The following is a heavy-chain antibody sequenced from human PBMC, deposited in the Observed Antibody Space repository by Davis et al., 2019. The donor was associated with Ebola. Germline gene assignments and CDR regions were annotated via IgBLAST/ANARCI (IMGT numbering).Heavy chain of an antibody. D-gene: IGHD1-1*01. V-gene: IGHV1-18*04. CDR3: ARAQFPTTSDH. J-gene: IGHJ4*02. CDR2: INPHNGNT. Sequence: AASVKVSCQASGYTFTNYGITWVRQAPGQGLEWMGWINPHNGNTNYAQNVQGRVTMTTDTSTNTAYMEVGSLKSDDTSIYYCARAQFPTTSDHWGQGTLVTVSS. CDR1: GYTFTNYG.